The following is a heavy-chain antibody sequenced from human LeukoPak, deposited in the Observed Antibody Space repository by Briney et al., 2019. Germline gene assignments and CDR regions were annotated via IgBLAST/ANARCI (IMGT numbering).Heavy chain of an antibody. CDR1: GFTFDDYA. CDR2: ISGDGGST. V-gene: IGHV3-43*02. CDR3: AKDRDYDILTGYYSGGFDY. J-gene: IGHJ4*02. Sequence: GGSLRLSCEASGFTFDDYAMHWVRQAPGKGLEWVSLISGDGGSTYYADSVKGRFTISRDNSKNSLYLQMNSLRTEDTALYYCAKDRDYDILTGYYSGGFDYWGQGTLVTVSS. D-gene: IGHD3-9*01.